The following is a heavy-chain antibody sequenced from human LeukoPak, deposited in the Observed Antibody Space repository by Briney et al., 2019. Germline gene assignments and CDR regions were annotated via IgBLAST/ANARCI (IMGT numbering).Heavy chain of an antibody. D-gene: IGHD3-22*01. J-gene: IGHJ5*02. CDR2: ISAYNGNT. V-gene: IGHV1-18*01. CDR3: ARKLYYYDTSGLGWFDP. Sequence: GASVKVSCKASGYTFTSYGISWVRQAPGQGLEWMGWISAYNGNTNYAQKLQGRVTMTTDTSTSTAYMELRSLRSDDTAVYYCARKLYYYDTSGLGWFDPWGQGTLVTVSS. CDR1: GYTFTSYG.